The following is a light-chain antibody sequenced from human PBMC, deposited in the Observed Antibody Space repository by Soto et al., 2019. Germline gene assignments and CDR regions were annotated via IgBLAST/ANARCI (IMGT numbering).Light chain of an antibody. CDR1: QSISVY. J-gene: IGKJ3*01. V-gene: IGKV1-5*01. Sequence: DIQMTRSPSSLSASPGDRITLTCRASQSISVYLNWYQQKPGKAPKLLVYGASTLQSGVPSRFSGSGSGTEFTLTISSLQPDDFATYYCQHYNSYFGPVTKVAI. CDR2: GAS. CDR3: QHYNSY.